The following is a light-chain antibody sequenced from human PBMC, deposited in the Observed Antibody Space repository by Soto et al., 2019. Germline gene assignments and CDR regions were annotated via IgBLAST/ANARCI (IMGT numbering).Light chain of an antibody. J-gene: IGKJ1*01. CDR2: DAS. CDR1: QSVSSSY. Sequence: VLTQSPGALSLYTGERATLSCRVSQSVSSSYLAWYQQKPGQAPRLLIYDASNRATGIPGRFSGSGSGTDFTLTISSLEPEDFAVYYCQQRSNWWTFGQGTKVDIK. V-gene: IGKV3D-20*02. CDR3: QQRSNWWT.